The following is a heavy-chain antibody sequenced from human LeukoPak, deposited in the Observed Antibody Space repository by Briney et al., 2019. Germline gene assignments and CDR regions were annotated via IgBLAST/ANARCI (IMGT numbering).Heavy chain of an antibody. CDR3: ARDVRYASGWSTPES. J-gene: IGHJ5*02. CDR1: GGSIINHY. D-gene: IGHD6-19*01. V-gene: IGHV4-4*07. Sequence: PSETLSLTCTDSGGSIINHYWSWIRQPAGKGLEWIGRIYSSGSANYSPSLKSRVSMSIDTSNSHFSLNLTSVTAADTALYFCARDVRYASGWSTPESWGQGTLVTVSS. CDR2: IYSSGSA.